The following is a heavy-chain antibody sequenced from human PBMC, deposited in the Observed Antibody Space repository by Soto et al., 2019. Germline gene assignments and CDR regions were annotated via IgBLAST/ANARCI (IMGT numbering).Heavy chain of an antibody. CDR1: GFTFTDYY. CDR2: ISSSGGTI. D-gene: IGHD4-17*01. J-gene: IGHJ6*02. V-gene: IGHV3-11*01. CDR3: ARITSTGYGMDV. Sequence: QVQLVESGGGLVKPGGSLRLSCAASGFTFTDYYMSWIRQAPGKGLEWISYISSSGGTIYYTDSVKGRFTISRDNAKNSLYLQMNSLRAEDTAVYYCARITSTGYGMDVWGQGTTVTVSS.